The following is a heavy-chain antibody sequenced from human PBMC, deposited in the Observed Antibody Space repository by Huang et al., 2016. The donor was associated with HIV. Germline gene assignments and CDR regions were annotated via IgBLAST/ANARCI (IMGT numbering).Heavy chain of an antibody. CDR1: GFTFGDYA. CDR3: TRGKGALDY. Sequence: EVQLVESGGGLVQPGRSLRLSCTASGFTFGDYAMSWFRQAQGKGLDWLGFIRSKASGGTTEYAASVKGRFTISRDDSKSIAYLQMNSLKTEDTAVYYCTRGKGALDYWGQGTLVTVSS. V-gene: IGHV3-49*03. D-gene: IGHD6-13*01. J-gene: IGHJ4*02. CDR2: IRSKASGGTT.